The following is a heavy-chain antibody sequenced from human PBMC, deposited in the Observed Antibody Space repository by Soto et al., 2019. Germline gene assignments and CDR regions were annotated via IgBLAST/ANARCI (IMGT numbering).Heavy chain of an antibody. CDR3: AREAQDYYFDH. CDR1: PGSISSSY. CDR2: VAYSGTT. D-gene: IGHD1-26*01. J-gene: IGHJ5*02. V-gene: IGHV4-59*01. Sequence: QVQLQESGPGLVKPSETLTLTCTVSPGSISSSYWSWNRQPPGRGLEWIGHVAYSGTTKYNPSLKSRGSISVSTSKRQFSLRLTSVTAADTAVYYCAREAQDYYFDHWGQGILVTVSS.